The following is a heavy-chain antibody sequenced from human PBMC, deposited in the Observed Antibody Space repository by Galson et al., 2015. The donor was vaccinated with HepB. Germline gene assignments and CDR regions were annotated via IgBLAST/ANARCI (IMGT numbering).Heavy chain of an antibody. V-gene: IGHV3-33*01. CDR3: AREDAMITVSALGY. D-gene: IGHD6-19*01. CDR1: GFAFGNYG. CDR2: TCTDGSNK. Sequence: SLRLSCAASGFAFGNYGMRWVRQAPGKGLEWMALTCTDGSNKHYADSLKGRFRISRDNTKNTLFLEADSLRAEDTAVYYCAREDAMITVSALGYWGQGVLVTVSS. J-gene: IGHJ4*02.